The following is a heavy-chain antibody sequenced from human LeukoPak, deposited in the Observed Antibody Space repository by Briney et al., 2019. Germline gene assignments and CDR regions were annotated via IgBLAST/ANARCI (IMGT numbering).Heavy chain of an antibody. J-gene: IGHJ4*02. CDR1: GGSISSYY. CDR3: ARQRGSTWSLGY. CDR2: VYYSGST. Sequence: SETLSLTCTVSGGSISSYYWSWIRQPPGKGQEWIGYVYYSGSTNYNPSLKSRVTISVDTSKNQFSLKLSSVTAADTAVYFCARQRGSTWSLGYWGQGTLVTVSS. D-gene: IGHD6-13*01. V-gene: IGHV4-59*08.